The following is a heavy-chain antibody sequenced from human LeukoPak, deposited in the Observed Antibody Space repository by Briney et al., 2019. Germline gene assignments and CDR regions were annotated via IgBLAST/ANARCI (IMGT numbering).Heavy chain of an antibody. CDR2: ISGTGGGT. CDR3: AKDLAYYSDSSGYSGYLDY. D-gene: IGHD3-22*01. CDR1: GFTVSSCA. J-gene: IGHJ4*02. V-gene: IGHV3-23*01. Sequence: GGSLRLSCAASGFTVSSCAMSWVRQAPGMGLEWVSAISGTGGGTYYADSVKGRFTVSRDNSKNTLYLQMNSLRAEDTAVYYCAKDLAYYSDSSGYSGYLDYWGQGTLVTVSS.